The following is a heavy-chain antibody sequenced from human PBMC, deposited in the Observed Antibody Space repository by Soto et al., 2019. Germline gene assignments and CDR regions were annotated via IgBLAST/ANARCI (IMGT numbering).Heavy chain of an antibody. J-gene: IGHJ6*02. Sequence: SETLSLTCTVSGGSVSSGSYYWSWIRQPPGKGLEWIGYIYDSGSTNYNPSLKNRVTISVDTSKNQFSLKLSSVTAADTAVYYCARRKKIAAAGPYYYYYGMDVWGQGTTVTVSS. CDR3: ARRKKIAAAGPYYYYYGMDV. CDR2: IYDSGST. CDR1: GGSVSSGSYY. D-gene: IGHD6-13*01. V-gene: IGHV4-61*01.